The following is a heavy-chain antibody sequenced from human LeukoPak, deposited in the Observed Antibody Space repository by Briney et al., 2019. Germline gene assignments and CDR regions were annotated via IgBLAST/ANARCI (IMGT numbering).Heavy chain of an antibody. D-gene: IGHD3-22*01. V-gene: IGHV4-39*01. J-gene: IGHJ4*02. CDR3: ARISHSYDSSGYYYFDY. CDR1: GGSLSSRNYY. CDR2: IYYSESA. Sequence: SETLSLTCTVSGGSLSSRNYYWGWIRQPPGKGLEWIGTIYYSESANYNPSLKSRVTISVDTSKNQFSLKVNSVTAADTAVYYCARISHSYDSSGYYYFDYWGQGTLVTVSS.